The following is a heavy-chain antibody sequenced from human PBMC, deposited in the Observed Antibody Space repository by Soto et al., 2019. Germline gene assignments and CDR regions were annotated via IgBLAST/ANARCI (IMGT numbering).Heavy chain of an antibody. CDR3: ARVGGQLVPGFDY. V-gene: IGHV3-21*01. Sequence: EVQLVESGGGLVKPGGSLRLSCAASGFTFSSYSMNWVRQAPGKGLEWVSSISSSSSYIYYADSVKGRFTISRDNAKNSLYLPMNRPRAEDPAVYFCARVGGQLVPGFDYWGQGTLVTVSS. D-gene: IGHD6-6*01. J-gene: IGHJ4*02. CDR1: GFTFSSYS. CDR2: ISSSSSYI.